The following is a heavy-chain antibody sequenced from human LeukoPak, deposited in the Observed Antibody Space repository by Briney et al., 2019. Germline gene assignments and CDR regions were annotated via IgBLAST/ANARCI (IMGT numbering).Heavy chain of an antibody. CDR1: VASISSGGYY. CDR2: IYYSGGT. V-gene: IGHV4-31*03. Sequence: SQTLSLTCTVSVASISSGGYYWSWIRQHPGKGLEWIGYIYYSGGTYYNPSLKSRLTMSVDTSKNQFSLKLSSVTAADTAVYYCATDRDGYNFIDYWGQGTLVTVSS. D-gene: IGHD5-24*01. CDR3: ATDRDGYNFIDY. J-gene: IGHJ4*02.